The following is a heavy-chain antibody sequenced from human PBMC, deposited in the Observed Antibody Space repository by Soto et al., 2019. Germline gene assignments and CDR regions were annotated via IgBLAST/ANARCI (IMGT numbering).Heavy chain of an antibody. D-gene: IGHD3-22*01. Sequence: EVQLVESGGGQVKPGGSLRLSCAASGFTFSSYSMNWVRQAPGKGLEWVSSISSSSSYIYYADSVKGRFTISRDNAKNSLYLQMNSLRAEDTAVYYCARDYVTMIVVVKGWYFDLWGRGTLVTVSS. V-gene: IGHV3-21*01. CDR3: ARDYVTMIVVVKGWYFDL. CDR2: ISSSSSYI. CDR1: GFTFSSYS. J-gene: IGHJ2*01.